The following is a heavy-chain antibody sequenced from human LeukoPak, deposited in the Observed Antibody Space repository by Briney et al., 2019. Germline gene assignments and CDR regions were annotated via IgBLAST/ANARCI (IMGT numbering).Heavy chain of an antibody. V-gene: IGHV1-58*01. D-gene: IGHD1-26*01. J-gene: IGHJ6*03. CDR1: GFTFTSSA. CDR3: AANFGGVGATLLPNMDV. Sequence: GASVKVSCKASGFTFTSSAVQWVRQARGQRLEWIGWIVVGSGNTNYAQKFQERVTITRDMSTSTAYMELSSLRSEDTAVYYCAANFGGVGATLLPNMDVWGKGTTVTVSS. CDR2: IVVGSGNT.